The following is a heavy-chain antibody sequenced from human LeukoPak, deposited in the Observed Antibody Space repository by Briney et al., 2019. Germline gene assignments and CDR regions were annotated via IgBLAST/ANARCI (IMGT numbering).Heavy chain of an antibody. CDR2: MSGSGGST. V-gene: IGHV3-23*01. J-gene: IGHJ4*02. CDR3: AKVAMHYYDSSGYTFFDY. Sequence: PGGALRLSCAACGCTFSSYAMNGVGQAPGKGREWVSAMSGSGGSTYYADSLKGRFTISTANSKSTLHLQMNSLRAEDAAVYYCAKVAMHYYDSSGYTFFDYWGQGTLVTVSS. CDR1: GCTFSSYA. D-gene: IGHD3-22*01.